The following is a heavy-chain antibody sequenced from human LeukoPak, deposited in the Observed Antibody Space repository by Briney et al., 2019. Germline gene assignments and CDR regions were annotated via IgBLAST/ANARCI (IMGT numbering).Heavy chain of an antibody. CDR1: GFTFSSYW. CDR2: INSDGSST. J-gene: IGHJ6*02. V-gene: IGHV3-74*01. CDR3: ASQAVTYWLRDYEYYYYGMDV. Sequence: PGGSLRLSCAASGFTFSSYWMHWVRQAPGKGLVWVSRINSDGSSTSYADSVKGRFTISRDNAKNTLYLQMNSLRAEDTAVYYCASQAVTYWLRDYEYYYYGMDVWGQGTTVTVSS. D-gene: IGHD4-17*01.